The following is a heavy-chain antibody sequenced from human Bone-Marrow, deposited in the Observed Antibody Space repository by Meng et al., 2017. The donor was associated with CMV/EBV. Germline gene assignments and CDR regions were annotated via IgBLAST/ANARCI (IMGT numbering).Heavy chain of an antibody. V-gene: IGHV1-8*01. Sequence: SCKTSGYTFTSYDVHWVRQATGHGLEWMGWMNPNSGNTGYLQKFQDRVTMTRNTSISTAYMELSSPTSEDTAIYYCARFASGSSTNWGQGTLVTVSS. CDR2: MNPNSGNT. CDR1: GYTFTSYD. CDR3: ARFASGSSTN. J-gene: IGHJ4*02. D-gene: IGHD3-10*01.